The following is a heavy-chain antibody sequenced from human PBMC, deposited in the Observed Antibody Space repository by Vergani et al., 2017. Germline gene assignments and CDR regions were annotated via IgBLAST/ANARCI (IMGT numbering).Heavy chain of an antibody. D-gene: IGHD1-26*01. V-gene: IGHV1-69*01. CDR1: GGTFSSYA. CDR3: ARDRYSGSYWDRTALDY. J-gene: IGHJ4*02. CDR2: IIPIFGTA. Sequence: QVQLVQSGAEVKKPGSSVKVSCKASGGTFSSYAISWVRQAPGQGLEWMGGIIPIFGTANYAQKFQGRVTITEDESTSTAYMELSSLRSEDTAVYYCARDRYSGSYWDRTALDYWGQGTLVTVSS.